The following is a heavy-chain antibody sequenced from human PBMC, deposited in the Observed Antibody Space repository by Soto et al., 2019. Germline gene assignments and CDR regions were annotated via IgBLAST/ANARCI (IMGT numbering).Heavy chain of an antibody. CDR2: ISSSGSTA. Sequence: GGSLRLSCAASGFTFSRFELHWVRQAPGKRLEWISYISSSGSTAYYASSVEGRFTISGDNANNSVYLQMDSLRAEDTALYYCTRAAWFPYLSFYWGQGALVTVSS. CDR3: TRAAWFPYLSFY. D-gene: IGHD3-10*01. CDR1: GFTFSRFE. V-gene: IGHV3-48*03. J-gene: IGHJ4*02.